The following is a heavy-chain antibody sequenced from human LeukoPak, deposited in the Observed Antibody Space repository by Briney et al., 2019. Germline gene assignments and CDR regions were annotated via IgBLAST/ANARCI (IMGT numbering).Heavy chain of an antibody. V-gene: IGHV1-2*02. D-gene: IGHD6-19*01. Sequence: ASVKVSCKASGYTFTGYYMHWVRQAPGHGLEWMGWINPNRGGTKYPQKFQGRVTITSDTAISKDYLELSRLRSDDAAVYYCARAVAGTFYYYGMDVWGQGTTVTVSS. J-gene: IGHJ6*02. CDR2: INPNRGGT. CDR1: GYTFTGYY. CDR3: ARAVAGTFYYYGMDV.